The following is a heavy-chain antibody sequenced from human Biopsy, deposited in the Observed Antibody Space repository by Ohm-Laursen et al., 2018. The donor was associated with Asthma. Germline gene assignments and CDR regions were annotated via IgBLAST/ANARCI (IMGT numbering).Heavy chain of an antibody. D-gene: IGHD3-9*01. Sequence: SDTLSLTCPVSGGSISSGDYYWSWIRQPPGKGLEWIGYIYYSGSTNYNPSLKSRVTISVDTSKNQFSLKLSSVTAADTAVYYCAREAYDILTGYYGGGGMDVWGQGTTVTVSS. CDR3: AREAYDILTGYYGGGGMDV. V-gene: IGHV4-30-4*02. J-gene: IGHJ6*02. CDR2: IYYSGST. CDR1: GGSISSGDYY.